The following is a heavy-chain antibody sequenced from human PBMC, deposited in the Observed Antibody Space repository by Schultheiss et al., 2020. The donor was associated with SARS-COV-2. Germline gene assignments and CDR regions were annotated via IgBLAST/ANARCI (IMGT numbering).Heavy chain of an antibody. D-gene: IGHD5-24*01. J-gene: IGHJ4*02. CDR3: ARGEMATIYFDY. V-gene: IGHV4-34*01. CDR1: GGSISSYY. CDR2: INHSGST. Sequence: SQTLSLTCAVSGGSISSYYWSWIRQPPGKGLEWIGEINHSGSTNYNPSLKSRVTISVDTSKNQFSLKLSSVTAADTAVYYCARGEMATIYFDYWGQGTLVTVSS.